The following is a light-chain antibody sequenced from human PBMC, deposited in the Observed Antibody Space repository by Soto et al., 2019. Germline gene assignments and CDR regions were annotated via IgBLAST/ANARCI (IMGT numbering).Light chain of an antibody. CDR2: GAS. V-gene: IGKV3-20*01. Sequence: EIVLTQSPGTLSLSPGERATLSCSASQSVSSSYLAWYQQKPGQAPRRLIYGASSRATGIPDRFSGSGSGTDFTLTISRLEPEDFAVYYCQQYGCSPPFTFGGGTKVEIK. CDR1: QSVSSSY. J-gene: IGKJ4*01. CDR3: QQYGCSPPFT.